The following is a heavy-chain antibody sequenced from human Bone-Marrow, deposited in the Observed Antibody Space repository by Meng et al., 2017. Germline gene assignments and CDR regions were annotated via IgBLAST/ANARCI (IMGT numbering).Heavy chain of an antibody. CDR3: AREAGDSSGYYHY. J-gene: IGHJ4*02. Sequence: GGSLRLSCAASGFTFSSYSMNWVRQAPGKGLEWVSSISSSSSYIYYADSVKGRFTISRDNAKNSLYQQMNSLRAEDTAVYYCAREAGDSSGYYHYWGQGTLVTVSS. CDR1: GFTFSSYS. CDR2: ISSSSSYI. V-gene: IGHV3-21*01. D-gene: IGHD3-22*01.